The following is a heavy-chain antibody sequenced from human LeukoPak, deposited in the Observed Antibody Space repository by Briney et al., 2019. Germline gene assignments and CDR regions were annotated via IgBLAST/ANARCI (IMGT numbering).Heavy chain of an antibody. CDR2: IKPNSGGT. J-gene: IGHJ5*02. CDR1: GYSFADYY. V-gene: IGHV1-2*02. Sequence: ASVKVSCKASGYSFADYYMHWVRQAPGQGLEWMGWIKPNSGGTRSAQKFQGRITMTRDTSISTAYMELSSLRYDDTAVYYCATNILVRDIINWFDPWGQGTLVTVSS. CDR3: ATNILVRDIINWFDP. D-gene: IGHD3-10*01.